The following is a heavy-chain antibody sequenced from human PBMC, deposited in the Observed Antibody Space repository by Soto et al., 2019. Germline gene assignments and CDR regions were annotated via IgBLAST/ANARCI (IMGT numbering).Heavy chain of an antibody. Sequence: QVQLVQSGAEVKKPGASVKVSGKASGYTFTSYALHWVRQAPGQRLEWMGWINAGNGNTKYSQKLQGRVTITRDTAASTAYMELSSLRLEDTAVYYCARDETDWGQGTLVTVSS. V-gene: IGHV1-3*01. CDR3: ARDETD. CDR1: GYTFTSYA. J-gene: IGHJ4*02. CDR2: INAGNGNT.